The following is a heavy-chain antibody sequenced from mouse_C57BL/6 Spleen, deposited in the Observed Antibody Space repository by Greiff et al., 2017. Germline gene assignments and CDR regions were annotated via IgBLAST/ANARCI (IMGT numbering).Heavy chain of an antibody. J-gene: IGHJ2*01. V-gene: IGHV1-4*01. CDR3: ARWKGNWDYFDY. CDR1: GYTFTSYT. Sequence: QVQLKESGAELVRPGASVKMSCKASGYTFTSYTMHWVKQRPGQGLEWIGYINPSSGDTKYNQKFKGKATVTADKSSSTAYMQLSSLTSEDSAVYYCARWKGNWDYFDYWGQGTTLTVSS. CDR2: INPSSGDT. D-gene: IGHD4-1*01.